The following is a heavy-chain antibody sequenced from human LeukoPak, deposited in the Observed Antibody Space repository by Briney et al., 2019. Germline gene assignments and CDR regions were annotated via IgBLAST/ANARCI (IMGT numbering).Heavy chain of an antibody. V-gene: IGHV4-39*07. CDR1: GGSISSSSYY. CDR2: IYYSGST. CDR3: ARDRPRHYYGSGSYYHYYYMDV. Sequence: SETLSLTCTVSGGSISSSSYYWGWIRQPPGKGLEWIGSIYYSGSTYYNPSLKSRVTMSVDTSKNQFSLKLSSVTAADTAVYYCARDRPRHYYGSGSYYHYYYMDVWGKGTTVTISS. D-gene: IGHD3-10*01. J-gene: IGHJ6*03.